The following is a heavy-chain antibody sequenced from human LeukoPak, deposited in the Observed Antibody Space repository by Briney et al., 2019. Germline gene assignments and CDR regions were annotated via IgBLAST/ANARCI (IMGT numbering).Heavy chain of an antibody. Sequence: PGGSLRLSCAASGFTFSSYGMHWVRQAPGKGLEWVAVISYDGSNKYYADSVKGRFTISRDNSKNTLYLQMNSLRAEDTAVYYCARDKEPVRVGYYFDYWGQGTLVTVSS. CDR1: GFTFSSYG. D-gene: IGHD3-16*01. V-gene: IGHV3-30*19. J-gene: IGHJ4*02. CDR2: ISYDGSNK. CDR3: ARDKEPVRVGYYFDY.